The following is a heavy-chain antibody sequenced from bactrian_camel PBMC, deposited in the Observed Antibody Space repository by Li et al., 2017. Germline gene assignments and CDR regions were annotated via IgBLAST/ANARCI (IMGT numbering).Heavy chain of an antibody. CDR3: VKPGLRTETY. V-gene: IGHV3S1*01. D-gene: IGHD6*01. CDR2: INPHDGST. CDR1: EFTSNTCG. Sequence: HVQLVESGGGTVQTGGSLRLSCTVPEFTSNTCGIHWYRQAPGKGLEWVSGINPHDGSTYYADSVKGRFTISRDNAKNSLYLQLSSLKIEDTGMYYCVKPGLRTETYWGQGTQVTVS. J-gene: IGHJ4*01.